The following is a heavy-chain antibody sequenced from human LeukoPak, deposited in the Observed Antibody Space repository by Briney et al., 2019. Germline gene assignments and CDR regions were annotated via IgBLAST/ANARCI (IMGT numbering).Heavy chain of an antibody. Sequence: GGSLRLSCAASGFTFSNTAMGWVRQAPGKGLEWVSAISDSGSRTYYADSVKGRFTISRDNSKNTLYLQMNSLRAEDTAVYYCASPGGDYYYYMDVWGKGTTVTVSS. CDR3: ASPGGDYYYYMDV. CDR2: ISDSGSRT. V-gene: IGHV3-23*01. CDR1: GFTFSNTA. J-gene: IGHJ6*03.